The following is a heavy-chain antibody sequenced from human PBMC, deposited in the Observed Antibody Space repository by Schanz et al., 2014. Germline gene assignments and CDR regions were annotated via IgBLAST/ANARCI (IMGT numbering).Heavy chain of an antibody. CDR1: GYTFTSYG. D-gene: IGHD3-10*01. J-gene: IGHJ4*02. CDR3: ARGRGFYDY. CDR2: IISILGIP. Sequence: QVQLVQSGAEVKKPGASVKVSCKASGYTFTSYGINWVRQAPGQGLEWMGRIISILGIPNYAQKFQGRVSITADTSTNTAYMELSSLTSEDTAVHYCARGRGFYDYWGQGTLVTVSS. V-gene: IGHV1-69*04.